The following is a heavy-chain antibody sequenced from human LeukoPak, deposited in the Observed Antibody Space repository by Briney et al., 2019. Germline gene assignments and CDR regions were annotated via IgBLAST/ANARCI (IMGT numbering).Heavy chain of an antibody. CDR3: AKAAQRWLQLPDY. CDR2: ISGSAGST. Sequence: GGSLRLSCVASGFTFSSYAMNWVRQAPGKGLEWVSVISGSAGSTYYADSVKGRFTISRDNSKSTLYLQMNSLRAEDTAIYYCAKAAQRWLQLPDYWGQGTLVTVSS. J-gene: IGHJ4*02. D-gene: IGHD5-24*01. V-gene: IGHV3-23*01. CDR1: GFTFSSYA.